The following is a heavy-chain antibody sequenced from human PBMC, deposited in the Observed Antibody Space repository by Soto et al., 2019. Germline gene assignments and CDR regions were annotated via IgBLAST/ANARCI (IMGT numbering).Heavy chain of an antibody. J-gene: IGHJ4*02. CDR3: ARGMGLGLGEQTALGY. Sequence: QVQLQQWGAGLLKPSETLSLTCAVYGGSLSGYYWSWVRQSPGKGLEWIGEINESGNTKFNPSLESRVTISRDMSKNQCSLQLTSLTAADTAVYYCARGMGLGLGEQTALGYWGQGTLVTVSS. D-gene: IGHD3-16*01. V-gene: IGHV4-34*01. CDR2: INESGNT. CDR1: GGSLSGYY.